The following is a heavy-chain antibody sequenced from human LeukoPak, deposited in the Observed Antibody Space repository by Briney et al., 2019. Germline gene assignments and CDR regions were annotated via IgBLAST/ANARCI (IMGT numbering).Heavy chain of an antibody. V-gene: IGHV4-4*02. Sequence: GSLSLSCAASEFPSSGFTMNWVRHPPGKGLEWIGELYLSGTTHSNPSVKSRVTISIDKSKNQFFLNLSSVTAADTAVYYCAGLVGRYSSGLYYYYFDYWGQGTLVTVSS. J-gene: IGHJ4*02. CDR2: LYLSGTT. CDR3: AGLVGRYSSGLYYYYFDY. CDR1: EFPSSGFTM. D-gene: IGHD3-22*01.